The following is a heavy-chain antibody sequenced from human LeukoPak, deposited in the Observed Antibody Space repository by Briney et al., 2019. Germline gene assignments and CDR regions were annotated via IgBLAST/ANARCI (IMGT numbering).Heavy chain of an antibody. CDR1: GFRFSSYG. V-gene: IGHV3-30*19. CDR2: ISYDGSNK. CDR3: AREGEGWFGELWY. D-gene: IGHD3-10*01. Sequence: GSLRLSCAASGFRFSSYGMHWVRQAPGKGLEWVAVISYDGSNKYYADSVKGRFTISRDNSKNTLYLQMNSLRAEDTAVYYCAREGEGWFGELWYWGQGTLVTVSS. J-gene: IGHJ4*02.